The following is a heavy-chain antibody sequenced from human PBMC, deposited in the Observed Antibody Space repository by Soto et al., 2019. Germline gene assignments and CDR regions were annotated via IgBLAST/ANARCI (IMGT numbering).Heavy chain of an antibody. J-gene: IGHJ6*02. CDR3: TGITWFRCMDV. CDR1: GDSVSSNSAG. V-gene: IGHV6-1*01. D-gene: IGHD3-10*01. Sequence: SGTLSLTCVISGDSVSSNSAGWNCIRQSPSRGLEWLGRTYYKSKWNNDYALSVKSRITINPDTSKNQFSLHLYSVTPEDTAVYYCTGITWFRCMDVWGQGTPVTVSS. CDR2: TYYKSKWNN.